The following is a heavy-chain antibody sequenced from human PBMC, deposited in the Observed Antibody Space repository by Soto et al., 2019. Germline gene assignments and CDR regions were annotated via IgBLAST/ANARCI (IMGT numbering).Heavy chain of an antibody. CDR1: GGSFSGYY. J-gene: IGHJ4*02. CDR2: INHSGST. Sequence: PSETLSLTCAVYGGSFSGYYWSWIRQPPGKGLEWIGEINHSGSTNYNPSLKSRVTISVDTSKNQFSLKLSSLTAADTAVYYCARLRFLEWLSSRAFDDWGQGTPVTVSS. V-gene: IGHV4-34*01. CDR3: ARLRFLEWLSSRAFDD. D-gene: IGHD3-3*01.